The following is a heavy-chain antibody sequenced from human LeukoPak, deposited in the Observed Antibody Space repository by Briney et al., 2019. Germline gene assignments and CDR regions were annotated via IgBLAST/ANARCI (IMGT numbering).Heavy chain of an antibody. D-gene: IGHD2-2*01. V-gene: IGHV4-34*01. CDR2: INHSGST. J-gene: IGHJ5*02. CDR3: ARHIGYCSTTTCQPGFHP. CDR1: GGSVSGYY. Sequence: PSETLSLTCAVYGGSVSGYYWSWIRQPPGKGLEWIGEINHSGSTNYNPSLKSRVTISVDMSKDQFSLKLGSVTAADTAMYYCARHIGYCSTTTCQPGFHPWGQGTLVTVSS.